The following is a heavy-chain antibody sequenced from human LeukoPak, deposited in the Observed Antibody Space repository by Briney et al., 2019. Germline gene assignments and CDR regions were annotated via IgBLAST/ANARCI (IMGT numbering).Heavy chain of an antibody. V-gene: IGHV3-30*03. CDR3: ATDYYSSASH. J-gene: IGHJ4*02. D-gene: IGHD3-22*01. CDR2: ISYDGSNK. CDR1: GFTFSSYG. Sequence: GGSLRLSCAASGFTFSSYGMHWVRQAPGKGLEWVAVISYDGSNKYYADSVKGRFTISRDNSKNTLYLQMNSLRAEDTAVYYCATDYYSSASHWGQGTLVTVSS.